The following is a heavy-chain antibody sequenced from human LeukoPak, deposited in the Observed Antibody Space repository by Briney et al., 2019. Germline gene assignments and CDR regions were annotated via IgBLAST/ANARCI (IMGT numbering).Heavy chain of an antibody. D-gene: IGHD3-22*01. J-gene: IGHJ4*02. V-gene: IGHV1-2*06. CDR1: GYTFTAYY. Sequence: ASVEVSCKASGYTFTAYYMHWVRQAPGRGLEWMGRINPNSGDTNYAQSIQGRVTMTRDTSINTAYMELSRLRSDDTAVYYCTRAYYYDSSAYYFDFWGQGTLVTVSS. CDR2: INPNSGDT. CDR3: TRAYYYDSSAYYFDF.